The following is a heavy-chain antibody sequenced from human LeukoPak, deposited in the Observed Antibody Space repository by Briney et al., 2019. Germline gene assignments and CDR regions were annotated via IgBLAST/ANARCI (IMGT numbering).Heavy chain of an antibody. CDR3: ARVRSGYVQNDY. Sequence: PGGSLRLSCAASGFTFSSYGMHWVRQAPGKGLEWVAFIRYDGSNKYYADSVKGRFTISRDNSKNTLYLQMNSLRAEDTAVYYCARVRSGYVQNDYWGQGTLVTVSS. J-gene: IGHJ4*02. V-gene: IGHV3-30*02. CDR1: GFTFSSYG. D-gene: IGHD5-12*01. CDR2: IRYDGSNK.